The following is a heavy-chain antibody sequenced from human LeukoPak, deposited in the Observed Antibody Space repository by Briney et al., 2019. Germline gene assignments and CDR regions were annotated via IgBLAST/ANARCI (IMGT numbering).Heavy chain of an antibody. J-gene: IGHJ4*02. Sequence: GGSLRLSCAASGFTFSTYGMHWVRQAPGKGLEWVAVIWEDGTNIHYADSVKGRFTISRDNSKNTLYLQMNSLRAEDTAVYYCATIRSHDSTSFDYWGQGTLVTVSS. V-gene: IGHV3-33*01. D-gene: IGHD3-22*01. CDR3: ATIRSHDSTSFDY. CDR2: IWEDGTNI. CDR1: GFTFSTYG.